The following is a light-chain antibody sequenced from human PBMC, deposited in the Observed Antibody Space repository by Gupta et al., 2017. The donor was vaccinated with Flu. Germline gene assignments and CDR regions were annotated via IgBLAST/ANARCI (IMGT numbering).Light chain of an antibody. Sequence: SSLSAVVGDRVTITWRASQNIDRSLNWYQQKPGTAPKLLIFAASTLQRGAPSRFGGSGSGTDFTLTISSLQPEDFATYYCQQNYLTPPFTFGPGTKV. CDR1: QNIDRS. V-gene: IGKV1-39*01. CDR3: QQNYLTPPFT. J-gene: IGKJ3*01. CDR2: AAS.